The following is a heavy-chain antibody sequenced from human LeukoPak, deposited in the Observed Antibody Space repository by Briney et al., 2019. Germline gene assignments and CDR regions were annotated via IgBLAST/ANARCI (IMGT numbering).Heavy chain of an antibody. CDR2: IIPMFDTT. CDR3: ASYSLGRKGANPPY. J-gene: IGHJ4*02. CDR1: GITFSSHT. Sequence: SVKVSCKASGITFSSHTINWVRQTPGQGLEWVGGIIPMFDTTDYAQMFQGRVTITTDESTSTAFLELSSLRSEDTAVYYCASYSLGRKGANPPYWGQGTLVTVSS. D-gene: IGHD3-16*01. V-gene: IGHV1-69*05.